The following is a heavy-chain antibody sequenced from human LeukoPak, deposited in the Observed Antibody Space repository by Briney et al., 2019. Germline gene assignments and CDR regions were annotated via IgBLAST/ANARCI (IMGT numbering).Heavy chain of an antibody. Sequence: GGSLRLSCAASGFTFRNSAMSWVRQAPGRGLEWVSTISGSGVGTYYADSVKGRFTISRDNFKNTLYLQMNSLRAEDTAVYYCAKNNWNDMPFVDDWGQGTLVTVSS. J-gene: IGHJ4*02. CDR2: ISGSGVGT. D-gene: IGHD1-20*01. CDR3: AKNNWNDMPFVDD. V-gene: IGHV3-23*01. CDR1: GFTFRNSA.